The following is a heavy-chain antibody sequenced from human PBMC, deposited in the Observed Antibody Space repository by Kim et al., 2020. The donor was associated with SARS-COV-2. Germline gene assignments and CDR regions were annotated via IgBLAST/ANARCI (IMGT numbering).Heavy chain of an antibody. D-gene: IGHD2-15*01. CDR3: ARGEGDADRWSYGYYCYMDS. CDR1: GGSFREYY. V-gene: IGHV4-34*01. J-gene: IGHJ6*03. CDR2: VSHDGNT. Sequence: SETLSLTCTVHGGSFREYYWTWVRQPPGKRLERIGEVSHDGNTNYNPSLQGRVTISADTSNNEFSLKLTSVTAADTATYYCARGEGDADRWSYGYYCYMDSWGKGTTVTVSS.